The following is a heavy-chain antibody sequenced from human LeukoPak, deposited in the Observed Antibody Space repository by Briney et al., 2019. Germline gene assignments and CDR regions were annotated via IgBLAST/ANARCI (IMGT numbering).Heavy chain of an antibody. CDR3: ARGGYYYGSGSFFKKYNWFDP. CDR2: INHSGST. D-gene: IGHD3-10*01. V-gene: IGHV4-34*01. Sequence: TSETLSLTCAVYGGSFSGYYWSWIRQPPGKGLEWIGEINHSGSTNYNPSLESRVTISVDTSKNQFSLKLSSVTAADTAVYYCARGGYYYGSGSFFKKYNWFDPWGQGTLVTVSS. J-gene: IGHJ5*02. CDR1: GGSFSGYY.